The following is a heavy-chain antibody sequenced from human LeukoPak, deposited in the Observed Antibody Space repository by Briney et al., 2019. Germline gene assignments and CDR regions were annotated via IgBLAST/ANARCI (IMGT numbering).Heavy chain of an antibody. D-gene: IGHD1-26*01. J-gene: IGHJ4*02. CDR3: AKSGGYGLIDY. CDR1: GGSFIGYY. Sequence: SETLSLTCAVYGGSFIGYYWSWIRQPPGKGLEWIGNIYYTGNTYYNASLQSRVTISIDTSKNQFSLRLNSVTAADTAMYYCAKSGGYGLIDYWGQGTLVTVSS. V-gene: IGHV4-34*01. CDR2: IYYTGNT.